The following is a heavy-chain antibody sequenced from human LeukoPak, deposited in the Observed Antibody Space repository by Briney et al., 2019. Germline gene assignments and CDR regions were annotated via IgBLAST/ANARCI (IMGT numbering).Heavy chain of an antibody. D-gene: IGHD2-2*01. CDR1: GFTVSSNY. Sequence: PGGSLRLSCAASGFTVSSNYMSWVRQAPGKGLEWVSVIYSGGSTYYADSVKGRFTISRDNSKNTLYLQMNSLRAEDTAVYYCARVPSGDAFDIWGQETMVTVSS. V-gene: IGHV3-66*01. CDR2: IYSGGST. J-gene: IGHJ3*02. CDR3: ARVPSGDAFDI.